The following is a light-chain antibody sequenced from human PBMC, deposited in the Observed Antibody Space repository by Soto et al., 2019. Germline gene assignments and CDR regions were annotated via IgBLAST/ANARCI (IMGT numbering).Light chain of an antibody. CDR2: EGS. CDR3: CSYAGSSTWV. J-gene: IGLJ1*01. CDR1: SSDVGSYNF. V-gene: IGLV2-23*01. Sequence: QSALTQPASVSGSPGQSITISCTGTSSDVGSYNFVSWYQQHPGKAPKVMIYEGSKRPSGVSNRSSGSKSGNTASLTISGLQAEDEADYYCCSYAGSSTWVFGTGTKLTVL.